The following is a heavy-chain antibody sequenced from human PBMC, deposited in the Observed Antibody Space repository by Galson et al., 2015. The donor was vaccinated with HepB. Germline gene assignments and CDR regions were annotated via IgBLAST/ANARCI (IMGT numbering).Heavy chain of an antibody. CDR2: ISRDGSNK. J-gene: IGHJ1*01. CDR3: ARGSSMGRSIIIRSSEYFHY. V-gene: IGHV3-30*04. D-gene: IGHD3-3*02. CDR1: GFTFSTYS. Sequence: SLRLSCAASGFTFSTYSMHWVRQAPGKGLEWVSFISRDGSNKNYADSVRGRFTISRDNSKNTLYSQLNNLRVEDTAVYYCARGSSMGRSIIIRSSEYFHYWGRGTQVTVSS.